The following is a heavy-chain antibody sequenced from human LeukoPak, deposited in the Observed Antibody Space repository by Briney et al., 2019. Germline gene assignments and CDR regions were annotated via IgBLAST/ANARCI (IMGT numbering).Heavy chain of an antibody. V-gene: IGHV3-64*01. J-gene: IGHJ4*02. CDR2: ISSNGGST. CDR3: AREHVGYYYDSSGYYYDY. D-gene: IGHD3-22*01. Sequence: PGGSLRLSCAASGFTFSSYAMHWVRQAPGKGLEYVSAISSNGGSTYYANSVKGRFTISRDNSKNTLYLQMGSLRAEDMAVYYCAREHVGYYYDSSGYYYDYWGQGTLVTVSS. CDR1: GFTFSSYA.